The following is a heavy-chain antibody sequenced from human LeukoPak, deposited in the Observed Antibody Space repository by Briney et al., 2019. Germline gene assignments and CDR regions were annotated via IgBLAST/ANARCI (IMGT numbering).Heavy chain of an antibody. Sequence: GGSLRLSCAASGFTFSSYWMHWVRQAPGKGLEWVSVIYSGGSTYYADSVKGRFTISRDNSKNTLYLQMNDLRSEDTAVYYCAKVPGKARKFGNLEYWGQGTLVIVSS. V-gene: IGHV3-66*02. J-gene: IGHJ4*02. CDR3: AKVPGKARKFGNLEY. CDR1: GFTFSSYW. CDR2: IYSGGST. D-gene: IGHD1-14*01.